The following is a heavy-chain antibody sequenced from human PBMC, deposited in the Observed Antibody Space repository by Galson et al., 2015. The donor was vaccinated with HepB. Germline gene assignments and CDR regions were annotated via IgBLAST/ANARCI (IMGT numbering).Heavy chain of an antibody. Sequence: SVKVSCKASGYTFTSYDINWVRQATGQGLEWMGWMNPNSGNTGYAQKFQGRVTMTRNTSISTAYMELSSLRSEDTAVYYCASPIMITFGGVISDDAFDIWGQGTMVTVSS. CDR3: ASPIMITFGGVISDDAFDI. CDR1: GYTFTSYD. CDR2: MNPNSGNT. V-gene: IGHV1-8*01. J-gene: IGHJ3*02. D-gene: IGHD3-16*01.